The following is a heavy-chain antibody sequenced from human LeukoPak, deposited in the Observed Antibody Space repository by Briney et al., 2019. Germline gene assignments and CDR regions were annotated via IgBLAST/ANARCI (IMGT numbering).Heavy chain of an antibody. D-gene: IGHD4-23*01. V-gene: IGHV3-73*01. CDR2: IGSKLNSYAT. Sequence: GGSLKLSCAASGFVFSGSAMHWVRQASGKGLEWVGRIGSKLNSYATGYAASVKGRFTISRDASKNTAYLQMNSLKTEDTAVYYCTRKDVYGGPIDYWGQGTLVTVSS. CDR1: GFVFSGSA. CDR3: TRKDVYGGPIDY. J-gene: IGHJ4*02.